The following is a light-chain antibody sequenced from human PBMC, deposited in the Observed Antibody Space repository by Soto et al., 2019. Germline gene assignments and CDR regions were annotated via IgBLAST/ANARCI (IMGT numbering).Light chain of an antibody. V-gene: IGKV2-30*01. Sequence: VVLTQSPLSLPVTLGQPASISCRSSQSLVYRDGNTYLNWFQQRPGQSPRRLIYKVSDRDSGDPERFSVSGSGADFTLKISRVEAEDVGVYYCLQGRHWPPYSFGPGTKLEIK. CDR1: QSLVYRDGNTY. CDR2: KVS. CDR3: LQGRHWPPYS. J-gene: IGKJ2*03.